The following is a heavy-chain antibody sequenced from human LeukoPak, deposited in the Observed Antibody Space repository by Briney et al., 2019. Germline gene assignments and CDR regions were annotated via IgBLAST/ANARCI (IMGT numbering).Heavy chain of an antibody. CDR3: TRYNNDHFDY. V-gene: IGHV3-33*01. Sequence: GGSLRLSCAGSGFTFGGFGMHWFRQTPGKGLERVAVIAYDGSRAFYADSVKGRFTISRDNSKNTMSVQMDDLRAEDTAVYYCTRYNNDHFDYWGQGTLVTVSS. D-gene: IGHD1-14*01. CDR1: GFTFGGFG. J-gene: IGHJ4*02. CDR2: IAYDGSRA.